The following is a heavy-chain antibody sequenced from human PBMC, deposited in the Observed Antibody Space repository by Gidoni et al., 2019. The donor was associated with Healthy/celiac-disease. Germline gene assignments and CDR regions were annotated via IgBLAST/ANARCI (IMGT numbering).Heavy chain of an antibody. V-gene: IGHV4-34*01. J-gene: IGHJ4*02. CDR1: GGSFSGYY. D-gene: IGHD3-10*01. Sequence: QVQLQQWGAGLLKPSETLSVTCAVYGGSFSGYYWSWIRQPPGKGLEWIGEINHSGSTNYNPSLKSRVTISVDTSKNQFSLKLSSVTAADTAVYYCASDGITMVQGSLYWGQGTLVTVSS. CDR2: INHSGST. CDR3: ASDGITMVQGSLY.